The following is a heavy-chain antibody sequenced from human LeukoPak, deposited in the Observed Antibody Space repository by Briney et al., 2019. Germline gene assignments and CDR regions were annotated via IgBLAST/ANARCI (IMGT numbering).Heavy chain of an antibody. J-gene: IGHJ4*02. CDR1: GFTFSRYW. CDR3: ARDWGGYSGYDYERSWSSYFDY. CDR2: ISNSGSSI. Sequence: PGGSLRLSCAASGFTFSRYWMTWIRQAPGKGLEWVSYISNSGSSIYYADSVKGRFTISRDNSKNTLYLQMNSLRAEDTAVYYCARDWGGYSGYDYERSWSSYFDYWGQGTLVTVSS. V-gene: IGHV3-48*01. D-gene: IGHD5-12*01.